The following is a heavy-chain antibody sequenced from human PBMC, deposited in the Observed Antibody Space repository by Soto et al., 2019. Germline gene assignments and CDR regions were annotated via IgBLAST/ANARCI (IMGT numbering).Heavy chain of an antibody. CDR2: TYYRSKWYN. CDR3: ARGIVVRGNYYYYYMDV. CDR1: GDSVSSNSAA. V-gene: IGHV6-1*01. Sequence: SQTLSLTCVISGDSVSSNSAAWNWIRQSPSRGLEWLGRTYYRSKWYNDYAVSVKSRITINPDTSKNQFSLQLNSVTPEDTAVYYCARGIVVRGNYYYYYMDVWGKGTTVTVSS. J-gene: IGHJ6*03. D-gene: IGHD3-10*02.